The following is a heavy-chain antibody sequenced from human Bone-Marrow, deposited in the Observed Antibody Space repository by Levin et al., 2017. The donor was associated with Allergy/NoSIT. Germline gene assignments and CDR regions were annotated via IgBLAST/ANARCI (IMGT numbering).Heavy chain of an antibody. CDR1: GFPFSSYA. D-gene: IGHD1-14*01. CDR3: AKGHKEVWVPTGYAMDV. CDR2: VSGSGGST. J-gene: IGHJ6*02. Sequence: LSLTCAASGFPFSSYAMSWVRQAPGKGLEWVSTVSGSGGSTYYADSVKGRFTISRDNSKNTLSLQMDSLRAEDTAVYYCAKGHKEVWVPTGYAMDVWGQGTTVTVSS. V-gene: IGHV3-23*01.